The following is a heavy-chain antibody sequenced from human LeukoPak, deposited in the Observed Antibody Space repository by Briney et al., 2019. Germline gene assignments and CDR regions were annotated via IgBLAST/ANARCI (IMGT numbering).Heavy chain of an antibody. Sequence: GASVKVSCKASGYTFTSYSISWVRQAPGQGLEWMGWISAYNGNTNYAQKLQGRVTMTTDTSTSTAYMELRSLRSDDTAVYYCARSKNGRGTYYDFWSGIPFYGMDVWGQGTTVTVSS. V-gene: IGHV1-18*01. D-gene: IGHD3-3*01. CDR3: ARSKNGRGTYYDFWSGIPFYGMDV. J-gene: IGHJ6*02. CDR1: GYTFTSYS. CDR2: ISAYNGNT.